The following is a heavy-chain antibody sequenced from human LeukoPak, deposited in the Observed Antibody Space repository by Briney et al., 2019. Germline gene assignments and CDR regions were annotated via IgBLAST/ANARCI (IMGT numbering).Heavy chain of an antibody. V-gene: IGHV3-7*05. D-gene: IGHD2-15*01. CDR3: ARISQRSFDP. CDR2: IKQDGVEQ. CDR1: GFTFSSYW. Sequence: GGSLRLSCAASGFTFSSYWMSWVRQAPGRGLEWVANIKQDGVEQYYVDSVEGRFTISRDNAKSSLFLQMNSLRAEDTAVYYCARISQRSFDPCGQGTLVTVSS. J-gene: IGHJ5*02.